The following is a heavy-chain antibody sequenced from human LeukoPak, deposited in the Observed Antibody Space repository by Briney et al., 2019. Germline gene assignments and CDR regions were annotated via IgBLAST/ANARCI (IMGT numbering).Heavy chain of an antibody. D-gene: IGHD5-12*01. CDR3: ARSHRVPPIVATSDFDY. J-gene: IGHJ4*02. Sequence: GGSLRLSCAASGFSFSSYAMHWVRQAQGKGLEWVAVISYDGRNNNYADSAKGRFTISTDNSKNTLYLQMSSLRAEDTAVYYCARSHRVPPIVATSDFDYCGQGTLVTVSS. CDR2: ISYDGRNN. V-gene: IGHV3-30*04. CDR1: GFSFSSYA.